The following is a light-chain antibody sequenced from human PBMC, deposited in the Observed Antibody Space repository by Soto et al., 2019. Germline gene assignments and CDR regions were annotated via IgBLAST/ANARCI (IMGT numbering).Light chain of an antibody. Sequence: EIVMTQSPATLSVSPGERATLSCRASQSVSNNLAWYQQKPGQAPRLLIYGASTRATGLPARFSGSGSGTEFTLTISSLQSEAFAVYYCQQYNNWPRGTFGGGTKVEIK. CDR2: GAS. V-gene: IGKV3-15*01. CDR1: QSVSNN. CDR3: QQYNNWPRGT. J-gene: IGKJ4*01.